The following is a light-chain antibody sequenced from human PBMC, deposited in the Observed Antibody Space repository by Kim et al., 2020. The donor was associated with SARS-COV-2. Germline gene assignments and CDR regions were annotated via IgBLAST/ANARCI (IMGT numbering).Light chain of an antibody. CDR1: SLRSYY. J-gene: IGLJ2*01. V-gene: IGLV3-19*01. CDR3: NSRDSNDNVV. Sequence: VALGQTVRITCQGDSLRSYYATWYQQKPGQAPILVIYGKNSRPSGIPDQFSGSSSGNTASLTITGTQAGDEADYYCNSRDSNDNVVFGGGTQLTVL. CDR2: GKN.